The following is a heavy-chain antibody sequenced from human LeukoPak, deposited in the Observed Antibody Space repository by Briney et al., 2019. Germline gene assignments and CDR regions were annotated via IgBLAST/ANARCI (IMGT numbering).Heavy chain of an antibody. Sequence: ASVKVSCTASGYTFTSYAMHWVRQAPGQRLEWMGWINAGNGNTKYSQKFQGRVTITRDTSASTAYMELSSLRSEDTAVYYCATDMLTIFGVVTDYWGQGTLVTVSS. CDR3: ATDMLTIFGVVTDY. V-gene: IGHV1-3*01. CDR2: INAGNGNT. D-gene: IGHD3-3*01. J-gene: IGHJ4*02. CDR1: GYTFTSYA.